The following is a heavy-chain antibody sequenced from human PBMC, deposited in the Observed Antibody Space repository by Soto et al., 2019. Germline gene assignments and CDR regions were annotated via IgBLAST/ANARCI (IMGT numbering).Heavy chain of an antibody. CDR1: GGSISSGGYY. CDR3: ARDFVVRGVSNWFDP. V-gene: IGHV4-31*03. J-gene: IGHJ5*02. Sequence: SETLSLTCTVSGGSISSGGYYWSWIRQHPGKGLEWIGYIYYSGSTYYNPSLKSRVTISVDTSKNQFSLKLSSVTAADTAVYYCARDFVVRGVSNWFDPWGQGTLVTVSS. CDR2: IYYSGST. D-gene: IGHD3-10*01.